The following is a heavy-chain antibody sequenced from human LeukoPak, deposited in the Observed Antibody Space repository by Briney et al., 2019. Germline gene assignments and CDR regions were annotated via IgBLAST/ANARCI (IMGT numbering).Heavy chain of an antibody. Sequence: GGSLRLSCAASGFTFSNAWMSWVRQAPGKGLEWVGRIKSKTDGGTTDYAAPVKGRFTISRDDSKNTLYLQMNSLKTEDTAMYYCTTVSSGWPTAGNDYWGQGTLVTVSS. D-gene: IGHD6-19*01. CDR3: TTVSSGWPTAGNDY. V-gene: IGHV3-15*01. J-gene: IGHJ4*02. CDR2: IKSKTDGGTT. CDR1: GFTFSNAW.